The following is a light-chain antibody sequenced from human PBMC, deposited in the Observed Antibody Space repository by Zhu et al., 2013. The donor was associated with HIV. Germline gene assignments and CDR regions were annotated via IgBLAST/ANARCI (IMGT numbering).Light chain of an antibody. CDR2: GKN. V-gene: IGLV3-19*01. Sequence: SSELTQDPAVSVALGQTVRITCQGDSLRTYYATWYQQKPGQAPVVVIYGKNNRPSGIPDRFSGSSSGNTASLNITGAQAEDEADYYCNSRDTSGNLVVFGGGTKLTVL. CDR3: NSRDTSGNLVV. J-gene: IGLJ2*01. CDR1: SLRTYY.